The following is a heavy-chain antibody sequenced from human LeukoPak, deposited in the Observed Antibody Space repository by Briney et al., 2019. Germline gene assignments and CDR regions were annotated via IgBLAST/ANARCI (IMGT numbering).Heavy chain of an antibody. V-gene: IGHV3-66*01. CDR1: GFTVSSNY. CDR3: ARTYSSSWYHPKVDY. CDR2: IYSAGST. J-gene: IGHJ4*02. Sequence: PGGSLRLSCAASGFTVSSNYMSSVRQALGKGLEWVSVIYSAGSTYYADSAKGRLTISRDTSKNTLYLQMNRLRAEHTAVYYCARTYSSSWYHPKVDYWGQGTLVTVSS. D-gene: IGHD6-13*01.